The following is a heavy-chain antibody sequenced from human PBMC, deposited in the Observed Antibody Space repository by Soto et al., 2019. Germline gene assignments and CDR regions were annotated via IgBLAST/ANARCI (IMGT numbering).Heavy chain of an antibody. V-gene: IGHV3-30-3*01. CDR1: GFTFSSYA. Sequence: QVQLVESGGGVVQPGRPLRLSCAASGFTFSSYAMHWVRQAPGKGLEWVAVISYDGSNKYYADSVKGRFTISRDNSKNTLYLQMNSLRAEDTAVYYCATAGDTDDFDYWGQGTLVTVSS. CDR2: ISYDGSNK. CDR3: ATAGDTDDFDY. J-gene: IGHJ4*02. D-gene: IGHD3-16*01.